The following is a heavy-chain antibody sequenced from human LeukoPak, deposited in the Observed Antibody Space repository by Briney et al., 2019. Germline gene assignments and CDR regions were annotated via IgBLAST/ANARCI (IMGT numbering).Heavy chain of an antibody. D-gene: IGHD6-13*01. CDR1: GGSISSGSYY. CDR2: IFLSGST. CDR3: ARALAAAGPRHFDN. J-gene: IGHJ4*02. Sequence: SETLSLTCSVSGGSISSGSYYWSWIRQPAGKGLEWIGRIFLSGSTNYNPSLKSRVTISVDTSKNQFSLKLSSVTAADTAVYFCARALAAAGPRHFDNWGQGTLVTVSS. V-gene: IGHV4-61*10.